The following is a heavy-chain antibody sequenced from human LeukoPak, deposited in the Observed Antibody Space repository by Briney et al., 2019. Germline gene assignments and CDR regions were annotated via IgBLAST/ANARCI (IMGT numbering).Heavy chain of an antibody. J-gene: IGHJ4*02. CDR2: IKQDGSEK. V-gene: IGHV3-7*01. CDR3: VRKAGSRLFDY. CDR1: GFTFSSYW. Sequence: GGSLRLSCAASGFTFSSYWMSWVRQAPGKGLEWVANIKQDGSEKYYVDSVKGRSTISRDNAKNSLYLQMNSLRAEDTAVYYCVRKAGSRLFDYWGQGTLVTVSS.